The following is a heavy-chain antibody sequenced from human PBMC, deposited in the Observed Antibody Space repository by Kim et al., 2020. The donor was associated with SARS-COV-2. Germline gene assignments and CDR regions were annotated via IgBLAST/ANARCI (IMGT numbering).Heavy chain of an antibody. CDR3: ARGERLNGIDT. V-gene: IGHV4-31*03. CDR1: GGSVSRGTFS. CDR2: MYHSGTT. D-gene: IGHD1-26*01. J-gene: IGHJ5*02. Sequence: SETLSLTCTVSGGSVSRGTFSWNWIRQLPGMGLEWIGYMYHSGTTYYNPSLKSRLTMSVDTSKNLFSLRLTSVTAADTAMYYCARGERLNGIDTWGQGTLVTVSS.